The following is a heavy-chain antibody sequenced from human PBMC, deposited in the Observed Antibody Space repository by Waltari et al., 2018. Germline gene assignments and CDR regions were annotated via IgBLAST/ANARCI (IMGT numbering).Heavy chain of an antibody. CDR1: GLPFSDPW. CDR2: IKSKIHGGTT. V-gene: IGHV3-15*01. D-gene: IGHD3-3*01. CDR3: TAGLLASGGMDV. J-gene: IGHJ6*02. Sequence: EVQLVGSGGGLVETGGSLSPSCAAAGLPFSDPWMNWVRQAPGKGLEWVGRIKSKIHGGTTDFAAPVKGRFTISRDDSKNTLYLQMNSLKIEDTAVYYCTAGLLASGGMDVLGQGTTVTVSS.